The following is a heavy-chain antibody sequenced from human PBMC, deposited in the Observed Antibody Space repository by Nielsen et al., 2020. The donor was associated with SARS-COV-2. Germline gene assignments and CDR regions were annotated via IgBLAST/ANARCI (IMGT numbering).Heavy chain of an antibody. CDR1: GFTFSSYG. CDR2: MSYDGSNK. Sequence: GESLKISCAASGFTFSSYGMHWVRQAPGKGLEWVAVMSYDGSNKYYADSVKGRFTISRDNSMDTLYLQMNSLRPEDTAVYYCAKDRSGKQWLVLDDYWGQGTLVTVSS. CDR3: AKDRSGKQWLVLDDY. V-gene: IGHV3-30*18. D-gene: IGHD6-19*01. J-gene: IGHJ4*02.